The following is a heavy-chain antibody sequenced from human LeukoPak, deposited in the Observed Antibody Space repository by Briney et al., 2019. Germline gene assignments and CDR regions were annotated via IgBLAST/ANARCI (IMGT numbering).Heavy chain of an antibody. V-gene: IGHV1-2*02. CDR2: INPNSGGT. J-gene: IGHJ4*02. CDR3: ARVSSGWYLWGYYFDY. CDR1: GYTFTGYY. D-gene: IGHD6-19*01. Sequence: GASVKVSCKASGYTFTGYYMHWVRQAPGQGLEWMGWINPNSGGTNYAQRFQGRVTMTRDTSISTAYMELSRLRSDDTAVYYCARVSSGWYLWGYYFDYWGQGTLVTVSS.